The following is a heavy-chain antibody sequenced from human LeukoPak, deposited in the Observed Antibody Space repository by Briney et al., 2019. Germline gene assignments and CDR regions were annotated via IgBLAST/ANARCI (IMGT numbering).Heavy chain of an antibody. D-gene: IGHD6-13*01. CDR3: ARVLFSIAVAGTGHDAFDI. J-gene: IGHJ3*02. Sequence: SQTLSLTCTVSGGSISSGGYYWSWIRQHPGKGLEWIGYIYYSGSTYYNPSLKSRVTISVDTSKNQFSLKLSSVTAADTAVYYCARVLFSIAVAGTGHDAFDIWGQRTMVTVSS. CDR1: GGSISSGGYY. V-gene: IGHV4-31*03. CDR2: IYYSGST.